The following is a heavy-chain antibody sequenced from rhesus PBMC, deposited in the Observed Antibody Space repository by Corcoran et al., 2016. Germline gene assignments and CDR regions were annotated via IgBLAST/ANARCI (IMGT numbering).Heavy chain of an antibody. D-gene: IGHD4-29*01. J-gene: IGHJ4*01. CDR2: NNAETGDT. Sequence: QVQLVQSGAEVKEPGSSVTVSCWTSGYTFTDYYITWVRQAPGRGLEWMRENNAETGDTDFARRFLGRIILTRNTSTATVDMKVTSLMSEDTAMYYCLRGGYGSVVDYWGQGVLVTVSS. V-gene: IGHV1-138*01. CDR3: LRGGYGSVVDY. CDR1: GYTFTDYY.